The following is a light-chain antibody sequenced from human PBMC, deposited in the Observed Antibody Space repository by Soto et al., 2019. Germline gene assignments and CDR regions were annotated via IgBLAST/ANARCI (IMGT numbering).Light chain of an antibody. Sequence: QSVLTQPRSVSGSPGQSVTISCTGTSSDVGGYDYVSWYQQHPGKAPKLIVYDVSERPSGVPDRFSGSKSGTTASLMISGLQAEDEADYFCCSFASGATLYVFGIATKVTVL. CDR2: DVS. V-gene: IGLV2-11*01. J-gene: IGLJ1*01. CDR1: SSDVGGYDY. CDR3: CSFASGATLYV.